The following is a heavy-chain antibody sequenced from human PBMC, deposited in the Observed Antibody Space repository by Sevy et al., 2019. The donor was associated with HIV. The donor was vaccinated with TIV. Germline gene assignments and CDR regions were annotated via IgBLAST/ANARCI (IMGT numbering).Heavy chain of an antibody. Sequence: SETLSLTCTVSGGSISSSSYYWGWIRQPPGKGLEWIGSMYYSGSTFYNPSLKSRGTISVDTSKNQFSLKLSSVTAADTAVYYCARPPSDTISDWYYFDLWGQGMLVTVSS. CDR1: GGSISSSSYY. CDR3: ARPPSDTISDWYYFDL. V-gene: IGHV4-39*01. CDR2: MYYSGST. J-gene: IGHJ4*02. D-gene: IGHD2-21*02.